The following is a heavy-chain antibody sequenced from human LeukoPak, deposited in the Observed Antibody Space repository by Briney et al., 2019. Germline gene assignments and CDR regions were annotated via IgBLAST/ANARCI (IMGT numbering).Heavy chain of an antibody. CDR3: ARAYDSSGFFDY. CDR1: GGTFSGYA. Sequence: SVKVSCKASGGTFSGYAISWVRQAPGQGLEWMGRIIPIFGTANYAQKFQGRVTITTDESTSTAYMELSSLRSEDTAVYYCARAYDSSGFFDYWGQGTLVTVSS. CDR2: IIPIFGTA. D-gene: IGHD6-19*01. J-gene: IGHJ4*02. V-gene: IGHV1-69*05.